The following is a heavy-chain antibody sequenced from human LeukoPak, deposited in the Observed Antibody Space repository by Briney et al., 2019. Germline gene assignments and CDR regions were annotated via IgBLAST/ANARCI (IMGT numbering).Heavy chain of an antibody. D-gene: IGHD4-17*01. V-gene: IGHV4-59*08. CDR1: GGSISGYY. CDR2: IYDTGYS. J-gene: IGHJ4*02. CDR3: ARMGNPATVTADY. Sequence: SETLSLTCTVSGGSISGYYRSWIRQPPGKGLEWIGHIYDTGYSNYNPSLKSRVTISVDTSKNQFSLKLSSVTAADTAVYYCARMGNPATVTADYWGQGTLVTVSS.